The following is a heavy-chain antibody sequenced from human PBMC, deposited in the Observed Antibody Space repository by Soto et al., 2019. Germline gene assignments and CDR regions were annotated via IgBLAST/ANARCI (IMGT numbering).Heavy chain of an antibody. J-gene: IGHJ4*02. CDR3: AKDSGDGGSFDY. Sequence: GASVKVSCKASGYTFTSYAMNWVRQAPGQRLEWMGWINAGNGNTKYSQKFQGRVTITRDTSASTAYMELSSLRSEDTAVYYCAKDSGDGGSFDYWGQGTLVTVSS. CDR1: GYTFTSYA. D-gene: IGHD3-16*01. V-gene: IGHV1-3*01. CDR2: INAGNGNT.